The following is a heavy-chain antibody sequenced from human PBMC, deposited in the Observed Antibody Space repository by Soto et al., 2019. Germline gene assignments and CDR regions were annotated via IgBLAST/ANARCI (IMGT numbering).Heavy chain of an antibody. CDR1: GFTFSSYV. CDR3: AKGSTDTRPYYFDS. Sequence: EVQLLESGGGLVQSGGSLRLSCAASGFTFSSYVMSWVRQSPGKGLEWEWVSAITGSGGDTYHADPVKGRFTISRDNTKNTRYLQMNSLKAEDTAVYYCAKGSTDTRPYYFDSWGQGTLVTVSS. D-gene: IGHD1-1*01. J-gene: IGHJ4*02. CDR2: ITGSGGDT. V-gene: IGHV3-23*01.